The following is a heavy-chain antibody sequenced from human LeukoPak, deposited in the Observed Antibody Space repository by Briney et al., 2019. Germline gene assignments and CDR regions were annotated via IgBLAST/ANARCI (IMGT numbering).Heavy chain of an antibody. J-gene: IGHJ4*02. CDR1: GGSFRGYY. D-gene: IGHD2-8*01. V-gene: IGHV4-34*01. CDR3: ARSRPGYCTNGVCYTGFDY. CDR2: INHSGST. Sequence: PSETLSLTXAVYGGSFRGYYWSWIRQPPGKGLEWIGEINHSGSTNYNPSLKSRVTISVDTSKNQFSLKLSSVTAADTAVYYCARSRPGYCTNGVCYTGFDYWGQGTLVTVSS.